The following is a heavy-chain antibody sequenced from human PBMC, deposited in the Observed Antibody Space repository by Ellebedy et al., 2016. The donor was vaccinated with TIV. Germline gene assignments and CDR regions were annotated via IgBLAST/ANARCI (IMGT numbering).Heavy chain of an antibody. CDR3: APWASMD. V-gene: IGHV3-30*04. Sequence: GGSLRLXXAASGFTFGSYAMHWVRQAPGKGLEWVAVISYDGSNKYYADSVKGRFTISRDNSKNTLYLQMNSLRAEDTAVYYCAPWASMDWGQGTLVTVSS. J-gene: IGHJ4*02. D-gene: IGHD1-26*01. CDR2: ISYDGSNK. CDR1: GFTFGSYA.